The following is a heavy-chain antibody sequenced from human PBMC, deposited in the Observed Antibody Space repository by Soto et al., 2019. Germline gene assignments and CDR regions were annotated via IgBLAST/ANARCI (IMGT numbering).Heavy chain of an antibody. CDR2: ISSSGSTI. D-gene: IGHD3-10*01. Sequence: PGGSLRLSCVASGFTFSDYYMSWIRQAPGKGLEWVSYISSSGSTIYYADSVKGRFTISRDNAKNSLYLQMNSLRAEDTAVYYCARVEFEERGSFDYWGQGTLVTVSS. J-gene: IGHJ4*02. CDR3: ARVEFEERGSFDY. V-gene: IGHV3-11*01. CDR1: GFTFSDYY.